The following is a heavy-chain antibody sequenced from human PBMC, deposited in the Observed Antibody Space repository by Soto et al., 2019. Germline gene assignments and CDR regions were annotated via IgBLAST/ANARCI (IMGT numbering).Heavy chain of an antibody. CDR3: ARKDLSGTTDY. V-gene: IGHV1-18*01. CDR1: GYTFSNYA. D-gene: IGHD1-7*01. J-gene: IGHJ4*02. Sequence: QVQLVQSGAEVKKPGASVKVSCKASGYTFSNYAVSWVRQAPGQGLEWMGWISAYNGNTNYAQKLQDRVTMTTATSTSTAYMELRSLRSDDTAMYYCARKDLSGTTDYWGQGTLVTVSS. CDR2: ISAYNGNT.